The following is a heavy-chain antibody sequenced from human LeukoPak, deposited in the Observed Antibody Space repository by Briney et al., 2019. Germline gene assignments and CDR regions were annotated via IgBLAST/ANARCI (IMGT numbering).Heavy chain of an antibody. CDR3: ARGKSRGSHIDY. CDR1: GYSISSGYY. CDR2: IYHSGST. V-gene: IGHV4-38-2*01. D-gene: IGHD1-26*01. J-gene: IGHJ4*02. Sequence: SETLSLTCSVSGYSISSGYYWGWIRQPPGKGLEWIGSIYHSGSTYYNPSLNSLVTISVDTSKNQCSLRRRSVTAADTAVYYCARGKSRGSHIDYWGQGTLVTVSS.